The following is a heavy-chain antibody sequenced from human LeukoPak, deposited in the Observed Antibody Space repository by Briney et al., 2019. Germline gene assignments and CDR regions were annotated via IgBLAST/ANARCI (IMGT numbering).Heavy chain of an antibody. CDR1: GFTFSSYA. CDR2: ISGGGTST. CDR3: AKTFTAVANPIDC. J-gene: IGHJ4*02. V-gene: IGHV3-23*01. Sequence: PGGSLRLSCAASGFTFSSYAMSWVRQAPGKGLEWVSVISGGGTSTYYADSVKGRFTISKDNSRNTLYLQMNSLRAEDTAVYYCAKTFTAVANPIDCWGQGTLVTVSS. D-gene: IGHD6-19*01.